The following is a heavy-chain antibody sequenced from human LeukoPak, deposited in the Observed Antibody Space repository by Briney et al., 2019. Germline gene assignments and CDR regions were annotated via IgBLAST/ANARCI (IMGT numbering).Heavy chain of an antibody. Sequence: GASVKVSCKVSGYTLTELSMHWVRQAPGKGLEWMGGFDPEDGETVYAQKFQGRVTMTEDTSTDTAYMELSSLRSEDTAVYYCATDHYYYDSSGYIDAFDIWGQGTMVTVSS. D-gene: IGHD3-22*01. CDR2: FDPEDGET. V-gene: IGHV1-24*01. CDR3: ATDHYYYDSSGYIDAFDI. CDR1: GYTLTELS. J-gene: IGHJ3*02.